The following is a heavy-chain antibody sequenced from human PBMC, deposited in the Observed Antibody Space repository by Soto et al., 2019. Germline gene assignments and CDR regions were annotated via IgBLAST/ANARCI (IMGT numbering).Heavy chain of an antibody. CDR1: GGSISSSSYY. Sequence: QLQLQESGPGLVKPSETLSLTCTVSGGSISSSSYYWGWIRQPPGKGLEWIGSIYYSGSTYYNPSLKSRVTISVDTSKNQFSLKLSSVTAADTAVYYCARLSQRALAFDIWGQGTMVTVSS. V-gene: IGHV4-39*01. CDR3: ARLSQRALAFDI. J-gene: IGHJ3*02. CDR2: IYYSGST.